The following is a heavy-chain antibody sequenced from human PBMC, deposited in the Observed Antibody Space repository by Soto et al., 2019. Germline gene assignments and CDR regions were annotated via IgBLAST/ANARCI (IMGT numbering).Heavy chain of an antibody. CDR2: IYYSGST. CDR1: GGSISSGDYY. V-gene: IGHV4-30-4*01. CDR3: ARDQSYYDSSGYSNLIDC. D-gene: IGHD3-22*01. J-gene: IGHJ4*02. Sequence: SETLSLTCTVSGGSISSGDYYWSWIRQPPGKGLEWIGYIYYSGSTYYNPSLKSRVTISVDTSKNQFSLKLSSVTAADTAVYYCARDQSYYDSSGYSNLIDCWGQGTLVTVSS.